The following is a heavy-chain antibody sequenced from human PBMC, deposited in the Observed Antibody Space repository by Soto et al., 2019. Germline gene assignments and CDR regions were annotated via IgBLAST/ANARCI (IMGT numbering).Heavy chain of an antibody. V-gene: IGHV2-26*01. CDR3: APIPGCRGGSCYALLGRLATYYDNCMDV. D-gene: IGHD2-15*01. Sequence: QVTLKESGPVLVKPTETLTLTCTVSGFSLSNARMGVSWIRQPPGKALERLAHIFSNDEKSYSTYLKSRLTISKDTTKSQVVLTMTNMDPVDTATYYCAPIPGCRGGSCYALLGRLATYYDNCMDVWGQGTTVTVSS. CDR2: IFSNDEK. CDR1: GFSLSNARMG. J-gene: IGHJ6*02.